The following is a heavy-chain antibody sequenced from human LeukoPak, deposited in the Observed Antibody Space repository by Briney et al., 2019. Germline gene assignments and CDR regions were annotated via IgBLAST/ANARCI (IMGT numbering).Heavy chain of an antibody. CDR3: ARLGAGIAAAVYYFDY. CDR1: GGSISSYY. J-gene: IGHJ4*02. CDR2: IYYRGST. V-gene: IGHV4-59*08. D-gene: IGHD6-13*01. Sequence: SETLSLTCTVSGGSISSYYWSWIRQPPGKGLEWIGYIYYRGSTNYNPSLKSRVTISVDTSKNQFSLKLSSVTAADTAVYYCARLGAGIAAAVYYFDYWGQGTLVTVSS.